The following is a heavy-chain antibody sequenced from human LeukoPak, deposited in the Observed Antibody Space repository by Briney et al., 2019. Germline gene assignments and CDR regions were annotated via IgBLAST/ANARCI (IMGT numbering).Heavy chain of an antibody. D-gene: IGHD3-10*01. CDR1: GFTFSSYS. V-gene: IGHV3-21*04. CDR3: AKDQWMGVGESYFDY. CDR2: ISSSSSYI. J-gene: IGHJ4*02. Sequence: PGGSLRLSCAASGFTFSSYSMNWVRQAPGKGLEWVSSISSSSSYIYYADSVKGRFTISRDNAKNSLYLQMNSLRAEDTAVYYCAKDQWMGVGESYFDYWGQGTLVTVSS.